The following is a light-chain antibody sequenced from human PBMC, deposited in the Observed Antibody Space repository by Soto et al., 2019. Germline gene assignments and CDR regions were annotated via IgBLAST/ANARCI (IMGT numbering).Light chain of an antibody. CDR1: SSDIGGFYH. CDR3: SAYKSSSSYV. Sequence: QSVLTQPASVSDSPGQSITISCIGTSSDIGGFYHVSWHQQHPGKAPKLIIYDVSNRHSRVSNRFSGYKTGNTDSLIIPGLQAEDEADYYCSAYKSSSSYVFGSGTKGPVL. CDR2: DVS. J-gene: IGLJ1*01. V-gene: IGLV2-14*03.